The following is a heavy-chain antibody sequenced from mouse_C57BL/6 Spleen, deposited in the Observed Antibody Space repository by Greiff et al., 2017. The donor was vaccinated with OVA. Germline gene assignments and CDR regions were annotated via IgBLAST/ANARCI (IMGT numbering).Heavy chain of an antibody. CDR2: IDPSDSYT. D-gene: IGHD2-4*01. Sequence: QVQLQQSGAELVMPGASVKLSCKASGYTFTSYWMHWVKQRPGQGLEWIGEIDPSDSYTNYNQKFKGKSTLTVDKSSSTAYMQLSSLTSEDSAVYYCARFYYDYDWGQGTTLTVSS. J-gene: IGHJ2*01. V-gene: IGHV1-69*01. CDR3: ARFYYDYD. CDR1: GYTFTSYW.